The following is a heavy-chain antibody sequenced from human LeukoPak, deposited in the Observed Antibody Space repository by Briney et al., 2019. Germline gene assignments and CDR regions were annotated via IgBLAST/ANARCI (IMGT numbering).Heavy chain of an antibody. Sequence: GGSLRLSCAASGFTFSDYYMSWIRQAPGKGLEWVSYISSSGSTIYYTDSVKGRFTISRDNAKNSLYLQMNSLRAEDMAVYYCARVRRDGYNLHFDYWGQGTLVTVSS. CDR1: GFTFSDYY. V-gene: IGHV3-11*04. J-gene: IGHJ4*02. D-gene: IGHD5-24*01. CDR3: ARVRRDGYNLHFDY. CDR2: ISSSGSTI.